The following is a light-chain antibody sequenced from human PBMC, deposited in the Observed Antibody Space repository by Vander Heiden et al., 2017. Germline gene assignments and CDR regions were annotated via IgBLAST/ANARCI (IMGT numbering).Light chain of an antibody. CDR1: QSVLYSSKNKNY. J-gene: IGKJ1*01. V-gene: IGKV4-1*01. Sequence: DIVMTQSPYSLAVSLGERATINCKSSQSVLYSSKNKNYLAWYQQKRGQLPKLLIYWASTREYGVPDRFSGSGSVTDFTLTISSLQAEDVAVYYCQQEYSTLWTFGQGTKVEIK. CDR3: QQEYSTLWT. CDR2: WAS.